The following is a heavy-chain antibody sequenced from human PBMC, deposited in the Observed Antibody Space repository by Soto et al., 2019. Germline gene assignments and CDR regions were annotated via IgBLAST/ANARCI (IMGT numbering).Heavy chain of an antibody. CDR3: ARESEDLTSNFDY. CDR1: GFTFTRYS. Sequence: GGSLRLSCAASGFTFTRYSMNWVRQAPGKGLEWVSSISSTTNYIYYGDSMKGRSTISRDNAKNSLYLEMNSLRAEDTAVYYCARESEDLTSNFDYWGQGTLVTVSS. J-gene: IGHJ4*02. CDR2: ISSTTNYI. V-gene: IGHV3-21*06.